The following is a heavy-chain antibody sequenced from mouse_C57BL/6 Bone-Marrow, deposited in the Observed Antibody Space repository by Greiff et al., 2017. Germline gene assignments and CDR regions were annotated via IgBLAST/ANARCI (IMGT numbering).Heavy chain of an antibody. J-gene: IGHJ2*01. D-gene: IGHD1-1*01. V-gene: IGHV1-55*01. CDR3: ASAPHYYGSSSDY. CDR1: GYTFTSYW. Sequence: QVQLQQPGAELVKPGASVKMSCKASGYTFTSYWITWVKQRPGQGLEWIGDIYPGSGSTTYNEKFKSKATLTVDTSSSTAYMQLSSLTSEDSAVYYCASAPHYYGSSSDYWGQGTTLTVSS. CDR2: IYPGSGST.